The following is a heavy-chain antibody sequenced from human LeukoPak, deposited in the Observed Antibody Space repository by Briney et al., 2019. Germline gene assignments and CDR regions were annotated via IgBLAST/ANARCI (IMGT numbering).Heavy chain of an antibody. V-gene: IGHV4-39*07. CDR2: IYCSGST. J-gene: IGHJ4*02. D-gene: IGHD4-23*01. CDR1: GGSISSSSYY. CDR3: ARSLYGGNSHYFDY. Sequence: SETLSLTCTVSGGSISSSSYYWGWNRQPPGKGLEWIGSIYCSGSTYYNPSLKSRVTISVDKSKNQFSLKLSSVTAADTAVYYCARSLYGGNSHYFDYWGQGTLVTVSS.